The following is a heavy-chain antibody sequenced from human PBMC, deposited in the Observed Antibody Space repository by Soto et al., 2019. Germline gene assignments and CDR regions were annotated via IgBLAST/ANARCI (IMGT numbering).Heavy chain of an antibody. CDR3: ARARPDIVQVVGETPGYYGMDV. CDR2: INGGGATM. CDR1: GFAFSGYY. D-gene: IGHD2-8*02. J-gene: IGHJ6*02. V-gene: IGHV3-11*01. Sequence: PGGSLRVACAASGFAFSGYYMARIRQAPGKGLEWVSSINGGGATMYYADSVRGRFTMSRDNAKNSLFLQLNNLRLDDTAVYYCARARPDIVQVVGETPGYYGMDVWGQGTTVTVSS.